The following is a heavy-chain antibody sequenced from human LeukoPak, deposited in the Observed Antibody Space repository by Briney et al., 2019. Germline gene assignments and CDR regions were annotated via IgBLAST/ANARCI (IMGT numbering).Heavy chain of an antibody. CDR2: IYYSGST. CDR1: GGSISSSSYY. CDR3: AREILWFGELLFFDY. J-gene: IGHJ4*02. Sequence: ASETLSLTCTVSGGSISSSSYYWGWIRQPPGKGLEWIGSIYYSGSTYYNPSLKSRVTISVDTSKNQFSLKLSSVTAADTAVYYCAREILWFGELLFFDYWGQGTLVTVSS. V-gene: IGHV4-39*07. D-gene: IGHD3-10*01.